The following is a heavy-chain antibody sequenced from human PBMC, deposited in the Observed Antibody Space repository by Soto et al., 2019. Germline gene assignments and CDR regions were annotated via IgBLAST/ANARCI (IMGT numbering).Heavy chain of an antibody. CDR2: IYHSGST. Sequence: SETLSLTCAVSGGSISSSNWWSWVRQPPGKGLEWIGEIYHSGSTNYNPSLKSRVTISVDKSKNQFSLKLSSVTAADTAVYYCARDNWSGYYYYGMDVWGQGTTVTVSS. D-gene: IGHD1-20*01. J-gene: IGHJ6*02. CDR1: GGSISSSNW. V-gene: IGHV4-4*02. CDR3: ARDNWSGYYYYGMDV.